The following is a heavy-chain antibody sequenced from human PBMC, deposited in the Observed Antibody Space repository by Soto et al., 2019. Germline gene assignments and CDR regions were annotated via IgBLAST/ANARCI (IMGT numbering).Heavy chain of an antibody. CDR3: AREGEMPYYYYGLDV. J-gene: IGHJ6*02. V-gene: IGHV1-18*01. Sequence: QVQLVQSGPEVRKPGASVKVSCKASGYTFTTYGISWVRQAPGQGLEWMGWISGYNGHTKYEQKFQGRVTMTTDTSMSTVYMDLRSLRSYETAVYYCAREGEMPYYYYGLDVWGQGTTVTVSS. D-gene: IGHD3-16*01. CDR1: GYTFTTYG. CDR2: ISGYNGHT.